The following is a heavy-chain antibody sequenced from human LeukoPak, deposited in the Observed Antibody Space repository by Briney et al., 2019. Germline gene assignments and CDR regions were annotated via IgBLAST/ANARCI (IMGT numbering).Heavy chain of an antibody. J-gene: IGHJ4*02. V-gene: IGHV3-30*18. CDR2: ISYDGSNK. CDR3: AKEAATVLYYYFDY. CDR1: GFTFSSYG. Sequence: GGSLRLSCAASGFTFSSYGMHWVRQAPGKGLEWVAVISYDGSNKYYAASVKGRFTISRDNSKNTLYLQMNSLRAEDTAVYYCAKEAATVLYYYFDYWGQGTLVTVSS. D-gene: IGHD6-25*01.